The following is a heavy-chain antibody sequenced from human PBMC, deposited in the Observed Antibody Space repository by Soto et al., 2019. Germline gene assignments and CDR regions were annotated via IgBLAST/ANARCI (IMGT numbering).Heavy chain of an antibody. J-gene: IGHJ4*02. CDR2: LSGSGVST. V-gene: IGHV3-23*01. CDR3: AKIEPRFLYDSTGYSPFDY. D-gene: IGHD3-22*01. Sequence: PGGSLRLSCVASGFPFSNYAMTWVRQAPGKGLEWVSALSGSGVSTYYADSVMGRFTISRDNSKNTVYLQMNSLRAEDTAVYYCAKIEPRFLYDSTGYSPFDYWGQGTLVTVSS. CDR1: GFPFSNYA.